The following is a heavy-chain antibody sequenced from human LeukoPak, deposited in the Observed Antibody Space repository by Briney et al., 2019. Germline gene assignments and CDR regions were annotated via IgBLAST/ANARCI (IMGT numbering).Heavy chain of an antibody. CDR3: ARDQDGPNCYMDV. V-gene: IGHV3-74*01. J-gene: IGHJ6*04. CDR2: IKSDGTGA. D-gene: IGHD2-21*01. Sequence: GGSLRLSRAASGFSFSSYWMVWVRRAPGKGLVWVSRIKSDGTGATYADSVRGRFTMSRDNAENTLFLQMNSLRAEDTAVYYCARDQDGPNCYMDVWGKGTTVTVSS. CDR1: GFSFSSYW.